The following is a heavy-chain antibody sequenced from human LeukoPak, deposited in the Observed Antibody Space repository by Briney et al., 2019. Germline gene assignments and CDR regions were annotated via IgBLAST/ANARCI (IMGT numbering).Heavy chain of an antibody. CDR2: INPSGGST. J-gene: IGHJ5*02. CDR3: ARGRDFLSGSRNWFDP. V-gene: IGHV1-46*01. D-gene: IGHD3-3*01. CDR1: GYTFTSYY. Sequence: ASVKLSCKASGYTFTSYYMHWVRQAPGQGLEWMGIINPSGGSTSYAQKFQGRVTMTRDTSTSTVYMELSSLRSEDTAVYYCARGRDFLSGSRNWFDPWGQGTLVTVSS.